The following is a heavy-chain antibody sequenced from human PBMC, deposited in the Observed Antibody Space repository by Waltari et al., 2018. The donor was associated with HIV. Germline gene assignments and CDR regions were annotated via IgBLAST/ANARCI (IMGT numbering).Heavy chain of an antibody. CDR1: GGSFRGSY. J-gene: IGHJ6*01. Sequence: QVHLEQWGTGLLRPSETLSLTCAVYGGSFRGSYWSWIRPPPGRGLEWIGEVNHVGRTNYSPSLKGRVTVSVDTSKNQFSLTMRSVTAADTAVYYCARDSAPGLAVDDDDGEFFYYGLDVWGQGTTVTVSS. V-gene: IGHV4-34*01. CDR2: VNHVGRT. D-gene: IGHD6-19*01. CDR3: ARDSAPGLAVDDDDGEFFYYGLDV.